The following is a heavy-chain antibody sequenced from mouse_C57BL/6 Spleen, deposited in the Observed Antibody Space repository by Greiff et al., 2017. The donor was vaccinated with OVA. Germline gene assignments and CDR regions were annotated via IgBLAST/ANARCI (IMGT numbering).Heavy chain of an antibody. CDR2: IYPGDGDT. CDR1: GYAFSSSW. CDR3: ARIYYDYDVGFAY. J-gene: IGHJ3*01. D-gene: IGHD2-4*01. V-gene: IGHV1-82*01. Sequence: VQLQQSGPELVKPGASVKISCKASGYAFSSSWMNWVKQRPGKGLEWIGRIYPGDGDTNYNGKFKGKATLTADKSSSTAYMQLSSLTSEDSAVYFCARIYYDYDVGFAYWGQGTLVTVSA.